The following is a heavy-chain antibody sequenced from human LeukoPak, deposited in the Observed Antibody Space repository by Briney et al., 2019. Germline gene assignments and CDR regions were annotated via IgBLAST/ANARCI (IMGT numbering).Heavy chain of an antibody. CDR3: ARGYYDTSGYYLY. CDR1: GGTFISYA. CDR2: IIPIFDTA. Sequence: GSSVKVSCKASGGTFISYAISWVRQAPGQGLEWMGGIIPIFDTATYAQKFQGRVTITTDESTSTAYMELSSLRCKDTAVAYSARGYYDTSGYYLYSGQGNLVTVSS. D-gene: IGHD3-22*01. V-gene: IGHV1-69*05. J-gene: IGHJ4*02.